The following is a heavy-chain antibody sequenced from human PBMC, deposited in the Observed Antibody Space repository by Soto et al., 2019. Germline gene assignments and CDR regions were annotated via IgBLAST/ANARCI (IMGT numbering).Heavy chain of an antibody. CDR3: ARVYCGGDCYLYYFDY. D-gene: IGHD2-21*01. Sequence: QVQLVQSGAEVKKPGASVKVSCKASGYTFTSYAMHWVRKATGQRLEWRGWINAGNGNTKYSQKFKGRVTITRDTSASTAYMELSSLRSADTAVYYCARVYCGGDCYLYYFDYWGQGTLVTVSS. CDR2: INAGNGNT. J-gene: IGHJ4*02. V-gene: IGHV1-3*01. CDR1: GYTFTSYA.